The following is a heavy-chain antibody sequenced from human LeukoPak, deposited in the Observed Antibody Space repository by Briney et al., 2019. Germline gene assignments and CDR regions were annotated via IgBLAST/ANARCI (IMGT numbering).Heavy chain of an antibody. J-gene: IGHJ2*01. V-gene: IGHV4-59*01. CDR3: ARGDLYPESNWYFDL. CDR1: GLSISSYY. CDR2: IYYIGST. Sequence: SETLSLTCTVSGLSISSYYWSWIRQPPGKGLEWIGYIYYIGSTNYNPSLKSRVTISVDTSKNQFSLKLSSVTAADTAVYFCARGDLYPESNWYFDLWGRGTLVTVSS. D-gene: IGHD5/OR15-5a*01.